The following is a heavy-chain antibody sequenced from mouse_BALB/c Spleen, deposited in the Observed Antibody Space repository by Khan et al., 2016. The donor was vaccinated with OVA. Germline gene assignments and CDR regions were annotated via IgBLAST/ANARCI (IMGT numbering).Heavy chain of an antibody. D-gene: IGHD2-1*01. V-gene: IGHV5-17*02. J-gene: IGHJ1*01. CDR2: ISSGSSTI. Sequence: EVMLVESGGGSVQPGGSRKLSCAASGFTFSNFGMHWVRQAPKKGLEWVAYISSGSSTIYYVDTVKGRFTISRDNPKNTLFLQMTSLRSEDTAMYYCARSGGNFHWYFDVWCAGTSVTVSS. CDR1: GFTFSNFG. CDR3: ARSGGNFHWYFDV.